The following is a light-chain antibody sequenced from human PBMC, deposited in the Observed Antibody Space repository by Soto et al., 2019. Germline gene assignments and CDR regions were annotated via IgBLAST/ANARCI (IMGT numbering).Light chain of an antibody. Sequence: EVVLTQSPGTLSLSPGERASLSCRASQSVSTNYFAWYQQKPGQAPRLRIFGSSDRATGIPDRFSGSGSGTDFTLTISRLEPEDFAVYYCQQYGSSPPYTFGQGTKLEIK. CDR2: GSS. CDR1: QSVSTNY. V-gene: IGKV3-20*01. CDR3: QQYGSSPPYT. J-gene: IGKJ2*01.